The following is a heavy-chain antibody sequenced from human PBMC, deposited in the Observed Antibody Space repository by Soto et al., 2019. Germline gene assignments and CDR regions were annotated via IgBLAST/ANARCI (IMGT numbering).Heavy chain of an antibody. CDR3: AKTGHSGTPYYYYGMDV. Sequence: PWGSLLLSCASYGFTFSIYAMSWVRQAPGKGLEWVSAISGSGGSTYYADSVRGRFTISRDNSKNTLYLQMKSLRAEDTAVYYCAKTGHSGTPYYYYGMDVWGQGTPVTGSS. V-gene: IGHV3-23*01. J-gene: IGHJ6*01. CDR1: GFTFSIYA. CDR2: ISGSGGST. D-gene: IGHD1-1*01.